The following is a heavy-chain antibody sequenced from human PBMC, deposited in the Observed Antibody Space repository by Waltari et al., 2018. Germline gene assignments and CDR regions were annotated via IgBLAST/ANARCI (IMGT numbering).Heavy chain of an antibody. Sequence: QVQLVQSGAEVKKPGSSVKVSCKASGGTFSSYAISWVRQAPGQGLEWMGGLIPIFGTENYAQKFQGRVTITADESTSTAYMELSSLRSEDTAVYYCARGVLSGSYLNWYFDLWGRGTLVTVSS. CDR1: GGTFSSYA. V-gene: IGHV1-69*01. CDR2: LIPIFGTE. J-gene: IGHJ2*01. CDR3: ARGVLSGSYLNWYFDL. D-gene: IGHD1-26*01.